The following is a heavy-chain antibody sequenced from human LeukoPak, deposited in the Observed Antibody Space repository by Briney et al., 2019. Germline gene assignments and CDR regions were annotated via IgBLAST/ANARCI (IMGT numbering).Heavy chain of an antibody. J-gene: IGHJ6*02. CDR2: INPNTGVT. Sequence: VASVKVSCKASGYTFTGYYMRWVRQAPGQGLEWMGWINPNTGVTNYAQKFQGRVTLTRDTSIITAYMELTRLRSDDTAMYYCARDRTTVTTGYYGIDVWGQGTTLTVSS. V-gene: IGHV1-2*02. CDR3: ARDRTTVTTGYYGIDV. CDR1: GYTFTGYY. D-gene: IGHD4-17*01.